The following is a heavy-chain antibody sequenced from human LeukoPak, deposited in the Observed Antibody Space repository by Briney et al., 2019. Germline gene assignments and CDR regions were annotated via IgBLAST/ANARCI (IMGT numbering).Heavy chain of an antibody. D-gene: IGHD6-19*01. CDR1: GFTLSSYG. V-gene: IGHV3-30*18. CDR2: ISYDGSNK. Sequence: GGSLRLSCAASGFTLSSYGMHWVRQAPGKGPEWVAVISYDGSNKYYADSVKGRFTISRDNSKNTLYLQMNSLRAEDTAVYYCSKPRDSSGWPGFDYWGQGTLVTVSS. CDR3: SKPRDSSGWPGFDY. J-gene: IGHJ4*02.